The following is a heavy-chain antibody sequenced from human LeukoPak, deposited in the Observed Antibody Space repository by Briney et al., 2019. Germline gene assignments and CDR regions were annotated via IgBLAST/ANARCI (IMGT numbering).Heavy chain of an antibody. Sequence: GASVKVSCKASGYTFTSYGSSWVRQAPGQGLEGMGWISAYNGNTNYAQKLQGRVTMITDTSTSTAYMELRSLRSDDTAVYYWASGAFLWSGYYSWGQGTLVTVSS. CDR3: ASGAFLWSGYYS. CDR2: ISAYNGNT. J-gene: IGHJ4*02. V-gene: IGHV1-18*01. D-gene: IGHD3-3*01. CDR1: GYTFTSYG.